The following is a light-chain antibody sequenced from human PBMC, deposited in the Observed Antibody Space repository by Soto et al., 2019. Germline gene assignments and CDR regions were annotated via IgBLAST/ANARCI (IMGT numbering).Light chain of an antibody. Sequence: EIVMTQSPATLSVPPGESATLSCRASQSVSSSFLAWYQQKAGQAPRPLIYAASNRATGIPGRFSGSGFGTDFTLTISRLEPEDFAVYYCQHYDISSWTFGQGTKVDIK. CDR1: QSVSSSF. CDR3: QHYDISSWT. J-gene: IGKJ1*01. V-gene: IGKV3-20*01. CDR2: AAS.